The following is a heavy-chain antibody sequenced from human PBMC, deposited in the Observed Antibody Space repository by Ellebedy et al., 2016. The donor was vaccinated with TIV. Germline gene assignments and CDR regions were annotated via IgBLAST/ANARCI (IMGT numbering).Heavy chain of an antibody. CDR3: ARARLDCSGGSCYPRLPDY. V-gene: IGHV1-69*06. CDR2: IIPIFGTA. CDR1: GGTFSSYA. D-gene: IGHD2-15*01. Sequence: SVKVSXXASGGTFSSYAISWVRQAPGQGLEWMGGIIPIFGTANYAQKFQGRVTITADKSTSTAYMELSSLRSEDTAVYYCARARLDCSGGSCYPRLPDYWGQGTLVTVSS. J-gene: IGHJ4*02.